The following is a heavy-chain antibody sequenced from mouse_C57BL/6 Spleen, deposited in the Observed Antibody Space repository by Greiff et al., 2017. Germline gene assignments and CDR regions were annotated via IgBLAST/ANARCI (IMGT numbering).Heavy chain of an antibody. D-gene: IGHD3-3*01. CDR2: IDPSDSET. CDR3: ATSGTVYYFDY. CDR1: GYTFTSYW. Sequence: QVQLQQPGAELVRPGSSVKLSCKASGYTFTSYWMHWVKQRPIQGLEWIGNIDPSDSETHYNQKFKDKATLTVDKSSSTAYMQLSSLTSEDSAVYYCATSGTVYYFDYWGQGTTLTVSS. J-gene: IGHJ2*01. V-gene: IGHV1-52*01.